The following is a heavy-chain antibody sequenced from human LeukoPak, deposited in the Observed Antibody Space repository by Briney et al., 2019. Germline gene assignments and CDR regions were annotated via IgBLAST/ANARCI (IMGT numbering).Heavy chain of an antibody. CDR2: INPNSGGT. CDR3: ARDAAFYYDSSGGEDY. D-gene: IGHD3-22*01. Sequence: GASVKVSCKASGYTFTCYYMHWVRQAPGQGLEWMGWINPNSGGTNYAQKFQGRVTMTRDTSISTAYMELSRLRSDDTAVYYCARDAAFYYDSSGGEDYWGQGTLVTVSS. J-gene: IGHJ4*02. V-gene: IGHV1-2*02. CDR1: GYTFTCYY.